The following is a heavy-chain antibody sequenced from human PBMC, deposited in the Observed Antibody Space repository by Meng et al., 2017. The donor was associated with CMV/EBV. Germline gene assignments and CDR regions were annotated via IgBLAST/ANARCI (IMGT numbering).Heavy chain of an antibody. Sequence: SVKVSCKASGGTFSSYAISWVRQAPGQGFEWMGGIIPIFGTANYAQKFQGRVTITTDESTSTAYMELSSLRSEDTAVYYCARERGYSYDPYAFDIWGQGTMVTVSS. CDR2: IIPIFGTA. V-gene: IGHV1-69*05. CDR1: GGTFSSYA. J-gene: IGHJ3*02. CDR3: ARERGYSYDPYAFDI. D-gene: IGHD5-18*01.